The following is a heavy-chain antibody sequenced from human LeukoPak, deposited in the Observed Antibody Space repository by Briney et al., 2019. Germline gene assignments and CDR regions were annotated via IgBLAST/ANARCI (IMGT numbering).Heavy chain of an antibody. CDR3: ARGPGLVVVGTEYFQH. V-gene: IGHV1-69*05. J-gene: IGHJ1*01. Sequence: SVKVSCKASGGTFSSYAISWVRQAPGQGLEWMGRIIPIFGTANYAQKFQGRVTITTDESTSTAYMELSSLRSEDTAVYYCARGPGLVVVGTEYFQHWGQGTLVIVSS. CDR1: GGTFSSYA. D-gene: IGHD3-22*01. CDR2: IIPIFGTA.